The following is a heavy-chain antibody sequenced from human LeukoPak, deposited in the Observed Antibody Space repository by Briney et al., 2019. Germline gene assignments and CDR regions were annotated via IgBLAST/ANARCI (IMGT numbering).Heavy chain of an antibody. CDR3: ARGYGDYAY. CDR1: GYTFTSYY. CDR2: INPSGGST. Sequence: ASVKVSCKPSGYTFTSYYMQWGRQAPGQGLGWRGIINPSGGSTSYAQNFEGSVTMPRVTSTSIVYMELSSLRSADTAVYYCARGYGDYAYWGQGTLVPVSS. D-gene: IGHD4-17*01. V-gene: IGHV1-46*01. J-gene: IGHJ4*02.